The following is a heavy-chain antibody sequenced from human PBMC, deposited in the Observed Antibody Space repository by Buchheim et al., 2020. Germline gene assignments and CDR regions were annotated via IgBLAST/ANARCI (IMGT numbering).Heavy chain of an antibody. D-gene: IGHD6-19*01. CDR1: GGSFSGYY. V-gene: IGHV4-34*01. CDR2: INHSGST. J-gene: IGHJ6*02. CDR3: ARDHRIAVAGHYYYYGMDV. Sequence: QVQLQQWGAGLLKPSETLSLTCAVYGGSFSGYYWSWIRQPPGKGLEWIGEINHSGSTNYNPSLKSRVTISVDTSKNQFSLKLSSVTAADTAVHYCARDHRIAVAGHYYYYGMDVWGQGTT.